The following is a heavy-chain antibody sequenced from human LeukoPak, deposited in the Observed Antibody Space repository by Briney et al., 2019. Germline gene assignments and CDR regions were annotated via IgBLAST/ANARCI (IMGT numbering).Heavy chain of an antibody. V-gene: IGHV3-33*01. J-gene: IGHJ3*01. CDR1: GFSFSSSG. Sequence: GGSLRLSCAASGFSFSSSGIHWVRQAQGKGLEWVAVIWYDGSNEYYADSVKGRFTISRDNSKNTLHLQMNSLRVEDTSVYYCAREISMFVNAFDLWGQGTLVAVSS. CDR2: IWYDGSNE. D-gene: IGHD3-10*02. CDR3: AREISMFVNAFDL.